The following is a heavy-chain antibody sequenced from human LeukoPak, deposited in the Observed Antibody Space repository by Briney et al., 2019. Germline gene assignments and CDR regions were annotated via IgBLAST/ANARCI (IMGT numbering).Heavy chain of an antibody. J-gene: IGHJ4*02. D-gene: IGHD3-22*01. CDR2: IWHDGSHK. Sequence: PGGSLRLSCVGSKFTFRDAWMSWVCQAPGKGLEWVAVIWHDGSHKYYSDPVKGRFTISRDNSKNTLYLQMNSLRVEDTAVYYCARDGSSGYLHFDYWGQGTLVTVSS. V-gene: IGHV3-33*01. CDR3: ARDGSSGYLHFDY. CDR1: KFTFRDAW.